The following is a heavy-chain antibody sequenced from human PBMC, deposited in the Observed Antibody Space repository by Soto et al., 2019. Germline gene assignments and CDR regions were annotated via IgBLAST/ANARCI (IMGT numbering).Heavy chain of an antibody. CDR1: GFTFSSYA. D-gene: IGHD1-26*01. CDR3: AGRVGATGPPDY. V-gene: IGHV3-30-3*01. Sequence: PGGSRRLSCAASGFTFSSYAMHWVRQAPGKGLEWVAVISYDGSNKYYADSVKGRFTTSRDNSKNPLYLQMNSLRAEDTAVYYCAGRVGATGPPDYWGQGTLVTVSS. J-gene: IGHJ4*02. CDR2: ISYDGSNK.